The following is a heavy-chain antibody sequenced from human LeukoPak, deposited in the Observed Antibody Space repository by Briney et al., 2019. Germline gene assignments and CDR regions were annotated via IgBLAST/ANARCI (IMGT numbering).Heavy chain of an antibody. CDR1: GFTFSDYY. CDR3: ARAEDSYGYFDY. Sequence: PGGSLRLSCAASGFTFSDYYMSWIRQAPGKGLEWVSYISRSSSYTNYADSVKGRFTISRDNAKNSLHLQMNSPRAEDTAVYYCARAEDSYGYFDYWGQGTLVTVSS. V-gene: IGHV3-11*05. J-gene: IGHJ4*02. D-gene: IGHD5-18*01. CDR2: ISRSSSYT.